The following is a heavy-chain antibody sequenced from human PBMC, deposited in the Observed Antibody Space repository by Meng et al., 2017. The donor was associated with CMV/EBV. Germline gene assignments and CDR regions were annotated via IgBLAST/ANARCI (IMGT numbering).Heavy chain of an antibody. V-gene: IGHV4-38-2*02. CDR3: ARGISEAGPFDY. J-gene: IGHJ4*02. CDR2: IYHSGST. CDR1: GYSISSGYY. D-gene: IGHD6-19*01. Sequence: SETLSLTCTVSGYSISSGYYWGWIRQPPGKGLEWIGSIYHSGSTYYNPSLKSRVTISVDTSKNQFSLKLSSVTAADTAVYYGARGISEAGPFDYWGQGTLVTVSS.